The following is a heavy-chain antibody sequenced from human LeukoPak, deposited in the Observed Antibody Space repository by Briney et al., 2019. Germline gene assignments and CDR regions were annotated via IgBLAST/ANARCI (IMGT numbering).Heavy chain of an antibody. CDR3: ARVEAAAGFDAFDI. J-gene: IGHJ3*02. V-gene: IGHV1-18*04. Sequence: ASVKVSCKASGYTFTSYGISWVRQAPGQGLEWRGWISAYNGNTNYAQKLQGRVTMTTDTSTSTAYMELRSLRSDDTAVYYCARVEAAAGFDAFDIWGQGTMVTVSS. CDR2: ISAYNGNT. D-gene: IGHD6-13*01. CDR1: GYTFTSYG.